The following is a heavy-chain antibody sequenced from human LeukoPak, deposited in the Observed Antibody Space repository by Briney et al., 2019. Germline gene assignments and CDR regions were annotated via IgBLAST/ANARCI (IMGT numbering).Heavy chain of an antibody. V-gene: IGHV3-23*01. CDR2: ISGSGGST. CDR3: AKGEAIFGVVISLS. D-gene: IGHD3-3*01. Sequence: PGGSLRLSCAASGFTFSSYAMSWVRQAPGKGLEWVSAISGSGGSTYYADSVKGRFTISRDNFKNTLYLQMNSLRAEDTAVYYCAKGEAIFGVVISLSWGQGTLVTVSS. CDR1: GFTFSSYA. J-gene: IGHJ5*02.